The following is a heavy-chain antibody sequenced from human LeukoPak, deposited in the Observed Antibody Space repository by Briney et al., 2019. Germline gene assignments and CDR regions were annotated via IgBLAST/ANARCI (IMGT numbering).Heavy chain of an antibody. J-gene: IGHJ6*03. D-gene: IGHD3-22*01. CDR2: IKSKTDGGTT. V-gene: IGHV3-15*01. CDR1: GFTFSNAW. Sequence: GGSLRLSCAASGFTFSNAWMIWVRQASGKGLEWVGRIKSKTDGGTTDYAAPVKGRFTISRDDSKNTLYLQMNSLETEDTAVYYCTLDSSGYHYYYYYLDVWGKGTTVTISS. CDR3: TLDSSGYHYYYYYLDV.